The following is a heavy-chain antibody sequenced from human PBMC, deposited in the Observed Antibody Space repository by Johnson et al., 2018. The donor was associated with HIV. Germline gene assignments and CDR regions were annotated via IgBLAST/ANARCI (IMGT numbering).Heavy chain of an antibody. CDR3: TTFGYSSGWNANAFDI. V-gene: IGHV3-20*04. D-gene: IGHD6-19*01. J-gene: IGHJ3*02. CDR2: INWNGGST. Sequence: VQLVESGGGVVPPGGSLRLSCAASGFTFDDHGMSWVRQAPGKGLEWVSGINWNGGSTGYADSVKGRFTISRDNSKNTLYLQMNSLRAEDTAVYYCTTFGYSSGWNANAFDIWGQGTMVTVSS. CDR1: GFTFDDHG.